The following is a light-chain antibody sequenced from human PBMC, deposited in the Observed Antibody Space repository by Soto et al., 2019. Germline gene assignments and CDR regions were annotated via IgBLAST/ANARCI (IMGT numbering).Light chain of an antibody. V-gene: IGLV2-14*01. Sequence: QSVLTQPASVSGSPGQSITISCTGTSSDVGGYNYVSWYQQHPGKAPKLMIYEVSNRPSGVSNRFSGSKSDNTASLTISGLQAEDEADYYCSSYTSSTSYVFGTGTKATVL. J-gene: IGLJ1*01. CDR3: SSYTSSTSYV. CDR1: SSDVGGYNY. CDR2: EVS.